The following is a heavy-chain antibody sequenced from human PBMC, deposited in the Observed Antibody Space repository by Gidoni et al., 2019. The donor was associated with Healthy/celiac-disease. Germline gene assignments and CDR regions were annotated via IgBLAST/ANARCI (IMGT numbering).Heavy chain of an antibody. Sequence: EVQLVESGGGLVQPGGSLRLSCVVSGLTFSSYWMSWVRQAPGKGLEWVANIKQDGSEKYYVDSVKGRFTIYRDNAKNSLYLQMNSLRAEDTAVYYCASGPLPSYYDYVWGVGGDWGQGTLVTVSS. D-gene: IGHD3-16*01. CDR3: ASGPLPSYYDYVWGVGGD. J-gene: IGHJ4*02. V-gene: IGHV3-7*03. CDR2: IKQDGSEK. CDR1: GLTFSSYW.